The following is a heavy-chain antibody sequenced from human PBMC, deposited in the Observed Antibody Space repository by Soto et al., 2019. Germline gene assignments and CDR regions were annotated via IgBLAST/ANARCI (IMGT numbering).Heavy chain of an antibody. CDR1: GFTFSDYY. D-gene: IGHD6-19*01. Sequence: GGSLRLSCAASGFTFSDYYMSWIRQAPGKGPEWVSYISSSGSTIYYADSVKGRFTISRDNAKNSLYLQMNSLRAEDTAVYYCAREEWLVQSVDYWGQGTLVTVSS. CDR3: AREEWLVQSVDY. CDR2: ISSSGSTI. J-gene: IGHJ4*02. V-gene: IGHV3-11*01.